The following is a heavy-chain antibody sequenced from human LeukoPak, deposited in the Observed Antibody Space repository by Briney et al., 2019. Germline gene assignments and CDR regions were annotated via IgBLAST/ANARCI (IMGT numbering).Heavy chain of an antibody. V-gene: IGHV4-34*01. CDR1: GGSFSGYY. J-gene: IGHJ6*02. D-gene: IGHD2/OR15-2a*01. CDR3: ARLVLSYYYGMDV. CDR2: INHSGST. Sequence: PSETLSLTCAVYGGSFSGYYWSWIRQPPGKGLEWIGEINHSGSTNYNPSLKSRVTISVDTSKNQFSLKLSSVTAADTAVYYCARLVLSYYYGMDVWGQGTTVTVSS.